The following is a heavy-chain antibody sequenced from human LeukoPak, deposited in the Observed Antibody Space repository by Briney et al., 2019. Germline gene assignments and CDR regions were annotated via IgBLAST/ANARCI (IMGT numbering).Heavy chain of an antibody. J-gene: IGHJ4*02. D-gene: IGHD2-21*02. Sequence: SETLSLTCAVSGGSISSSNWWTWVRQPPGKGLEWIGEIYHSGSTNYNPSLKSRVTISVDKSKNQFSLRLSSVTAADTAVYYCARTGDWSYFDYWGQGTLVTVSS. CDR2: IYHSGST. CDR1: GGSISSSNW. V-gene: IGHV4-4*02. CDR3: ARTGDWSYFDY.